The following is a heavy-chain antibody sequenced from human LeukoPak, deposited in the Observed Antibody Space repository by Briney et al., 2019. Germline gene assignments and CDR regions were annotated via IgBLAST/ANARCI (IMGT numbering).Heavy chain of an antibody. V-gene: IGHV3-23*01. CDR2: ISGSGGST. J-gene: IGHJ4*02. D-gene: IGHD2-2*01. CDR3: AKDLGNYNKYCSSTSCYEGY. Sequence: GGSLRLSCAASGFTFSSYAMSWVRQAPGKGLEWVSAISGSGGSTYYADSVKGRFTIPRDNSKNTLYLQMNSLRAEDTAVYYCAKDLGNYNKYCSSTSCYEGYWGQGTLVTVSS. CDR1: GFTFSSYA.